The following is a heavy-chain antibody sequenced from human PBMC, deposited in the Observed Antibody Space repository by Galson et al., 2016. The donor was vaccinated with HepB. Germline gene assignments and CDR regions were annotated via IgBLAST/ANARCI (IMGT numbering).Heavy chain of an antibody. CDR3: ARSDYGSGLYYFDY. D-gene: IGHD3-10*01. Sequence: LVKPTQTLTLTCTLSGFSLSTSAVGVGWIRQPPEKALEWLALIYWDDDKRYSPSLKSRLTITKNTSKNQVVLTMTNMDPVDTATYYCARSDYGSGLYYFDYWGQGTLVTVSS. CDR2: IYWDDDK. V-gene: IGHV2-5*02. CDR1: GFSLSTSAVG. J-gene: IGHJ4*02.